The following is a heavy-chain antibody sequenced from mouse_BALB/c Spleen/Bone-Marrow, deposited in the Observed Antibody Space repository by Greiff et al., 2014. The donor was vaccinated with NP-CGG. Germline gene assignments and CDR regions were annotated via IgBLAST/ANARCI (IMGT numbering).Heavy chain of an antibody. V-gene: IGHV1-22*01. CDR3: ARGWLLRHYFDY. CDR2: INPNNGGT. Sequence: VQLQQPGPELVKPGASVKISCKTSGYTFTEYTMHWVKQSHGKSLEWIGSINPNNGGTSYNQKFKGKATLTVDKSSSTAYMELRSLTSEDSAVYYCARGWLLRHYFDYWGHGTTLTVSP. D-gene: IGHD2-3*01. CDR1: GYTFTEYT. J-gene: IGHJ2*01.